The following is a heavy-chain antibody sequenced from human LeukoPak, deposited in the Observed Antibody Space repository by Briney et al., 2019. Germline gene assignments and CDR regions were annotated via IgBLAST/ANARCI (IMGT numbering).Heavy chain of an antibody. CDR1: GFTFSSYA. CDR2: ISYDGSNK. V-gene: IGHV3-30-3*01. J-gene: IGHJ4*02. D-gene: IGHD1-20*01. Sequence: GGSLRLSCAASGFTFSSYAMHWVRQAPGKGLEWVAVISYDGSNKYYADSVKGRFTISRDNSKNTLYLQMSSLRAEDTAVYYCARDGDNWNPTYYFDYWGQGTLVTVSS. CDR3: ARDGDNWNPTYYFDY.